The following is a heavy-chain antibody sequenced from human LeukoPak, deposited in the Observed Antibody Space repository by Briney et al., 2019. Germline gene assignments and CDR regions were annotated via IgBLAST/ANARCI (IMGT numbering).Heavy chain of an antibody. Sequence: SVKVSCKASGGTFSSYAISWVRQAPGQGLEWMGGIIPIFGTANYAQKFQGRVTITTDESTSTAYMELSSLRSEDTAVYYCARAYCGGDCSPDYYYYYYMDVWGKGTTVTVSS. D-gene: IGHD2-21*01. CDR3: ARAYCGGDCSPDYYYYYYMDV. CDR2: IIPIFGTA. J-gene: IGHJ6*03. CDR1: GGTFSSYA. V-gene: IGHV1-69*05.